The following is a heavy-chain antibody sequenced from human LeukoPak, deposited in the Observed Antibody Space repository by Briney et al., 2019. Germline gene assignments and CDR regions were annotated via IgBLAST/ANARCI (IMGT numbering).Heavy chain of an antibody. CDR1: GGSFSGYY. D-gene: IGHD5-12*01. Sequence: PSETLSLTCAVYGGSFSGYYWSWLRQPPGKGREWIGEINHSGSTNYNPSLKSRVTISVDTSKNQFSLKLSSVTAADTAVYYCARSSRRGYSGYWGQGTLVTVSS. J-gene: IGHJ4*02. CDR2: INHSGST. V-gene: IGHV4-34*01. CDR3: ARSSRRGYSGY.